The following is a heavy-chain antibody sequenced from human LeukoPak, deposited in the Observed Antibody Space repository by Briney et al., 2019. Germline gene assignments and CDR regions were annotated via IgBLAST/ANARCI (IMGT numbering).Heavy chain of an antibody. D-gene: IGHD1-1*01. Sequence: GGSLRLSCAASGFTFTNFAMHWVRQAPGKGLEWVTVISDDGNNKYFADSVKGRFTISRDNSKNTLYLQMNSLRAEDTAVYYCAKDRLERRPIDYCYGMDVWGQGTTVTVSS. CDR1: GFTFTNFA. CDR2: ISDDGNNK. V-gene: IGHV3-30*18. CDR3: AKDRLERRPIDYCYGMDV. J-gene: IGHJ6*02.